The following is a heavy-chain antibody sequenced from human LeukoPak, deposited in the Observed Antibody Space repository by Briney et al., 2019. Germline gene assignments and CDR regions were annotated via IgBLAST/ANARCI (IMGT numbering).Heavy chain of an antibody. D-gene: IGHD6-19*01. J-gene: IGHJ5*01. CDR1: GGSISGYN. CDR2: IHYSGST. Sequence: SETLSFTCNVSGGSISGYNWSWIRQPPGKRLNWIGYIHYSGSTKYNPSLKSRVSISLDTPKNQFSLRLSPVTAADAAVYYCAGTVAGPNWFDSWGQGTQITVSS. V-gene: IGHV4-59*08. CDR3: AGTVAGPNWFDS.